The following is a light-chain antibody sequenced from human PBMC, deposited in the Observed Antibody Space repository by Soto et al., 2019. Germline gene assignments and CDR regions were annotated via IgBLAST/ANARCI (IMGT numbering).Light chain of an antibody. J-gene: IGLJ1*01. V-gene: IGLV2-23*02. CDR2: EVS. Sequence: QSVLTQPASVSGSPGQSITISCTGTSSDVGSYNLVSWYQQHPGKAPKLMIYEVSKRPSGVSNRFSGSKSGNTASLTIPGFQAEDEADYYCCSYAGSSTSYVFGTGTKVTVL. CDR3: CSYAGSSTSYV. CDR1: SSDVGSYNL.